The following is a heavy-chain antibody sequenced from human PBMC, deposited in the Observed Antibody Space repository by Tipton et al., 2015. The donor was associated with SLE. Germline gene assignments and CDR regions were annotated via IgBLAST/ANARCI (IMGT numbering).Heavy chain of an antibody. CDR2: INPSGGST. J-gene: IGHJ4*02. V-gene: IGHV1-46*01. D-gene: IGHD2-21*01. CDR1: GYTFISYG. Sequence: QSGAEVKKPGASVKVSCKASGYTFISYGISWVRQAPGQGLEWMGIINPSGGSTSYAQKFQGRVTMTRDTSTSTVYMELSSLRSEDTAVYYCARTPRVDCGGDCHLGYWGQGTLVTVSS. CDR3: ARTPRVDCGGDCHLGY.